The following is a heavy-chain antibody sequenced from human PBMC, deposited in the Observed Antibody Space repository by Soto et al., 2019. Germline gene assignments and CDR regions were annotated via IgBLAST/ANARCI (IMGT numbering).Heavy chain of an antibody. J-gene: IGHJ4*02. V-gene: IGHV3-11*01. CDR1: GFIFSDYY. CDR2: ISGNGRII. Sequence: GGSLRLSCATSGFIFSDYYMHWIRQAPGKGLEWISYISGNGRIIQYADSAKGRFTISRDNAQNSLYLQMNSLRAEDTALYFCARDFDADSRTEFDYWGQGTLVTVSS. D-gene: IGHD4-17*01. CDR3: ARDFDADSRTEFDY.